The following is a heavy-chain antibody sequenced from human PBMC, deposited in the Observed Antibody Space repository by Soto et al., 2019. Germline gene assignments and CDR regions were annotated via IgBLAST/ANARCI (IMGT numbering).Heavy chain of an antibody. Sequence: QVPLVQSGAEVKKPGASVKVSCKASGYTFSTFPVHWVRQAPGQNLEWMGWINAANGDTGYSQNFQGRVTITRDTTASTAYMELSGLRSEDTAVYYCARKDYYGSGSYHFDYWGQGTLVTVSS. CDR3: ARKDYYGSGSYHFDY. CDR2: INAANGDT. CDR1: GYTFSTFP. V-gene: IGHV1-3*01. D-gene: IGHD3-10*01. J-gene: IGHJ4*02.